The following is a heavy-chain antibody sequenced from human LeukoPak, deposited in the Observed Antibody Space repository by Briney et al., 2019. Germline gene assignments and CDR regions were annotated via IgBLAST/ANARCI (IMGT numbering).Heavy chain of an antibody. V-gene: IGHV3-21*01. J-gene: IGHJ6*02. CDR2: ISSSSSYI. D-gene: IGHD3-16*02. CDR3: ARDRDTSPAWYYYGMDV. CDR1: GFTFSSYS. Sequence: PGGSLRLSCAASGFTFSSYSMNWVRQAPGKGLEWVSSISSSSSYIYYADSVKGRFTISRDNAKNSLYLQMNSLRAEDTAVYYCARDRDTSPAWYYYGMDVWGQGTTVTVSS.